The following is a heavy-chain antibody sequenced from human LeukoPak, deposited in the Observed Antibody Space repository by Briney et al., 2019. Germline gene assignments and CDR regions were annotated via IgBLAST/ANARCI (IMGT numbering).Heavy chain of an antibody. CDR3: ARTYGDYDYYYGMDV. CDR2: IDSGGST. Sequence: GGSLRLSCAGSGFTVSSHYMTWVRQAPGKGLEWVSVIDSGGSTNSADSVKGRFSVSRDNSKNTLYLQMNSLRVEDTAVYYCARTYGDYDYYYGMDVWGQGTTVTVSS. J-gene: IGHJ6*01. CDR1: GFTVSSHY. V-gene: IGHV3-66*01. D-gene: IGHD4-17*01.